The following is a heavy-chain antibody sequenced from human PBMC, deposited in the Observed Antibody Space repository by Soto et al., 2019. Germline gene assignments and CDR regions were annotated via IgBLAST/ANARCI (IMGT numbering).Heavy chain of an antibody. D-gene: IGHD6-13*01. J-gene: IGHJ2*01. CDR3: AKEGYSSSWSHWYFDL. V-gene: IGHV3-23*01. CDR1: GFTFSSYA. Sequence: EVQLLESGGGLVQPGGSLRLSCAASGFTFSSYAMSWVRQAPGKGLEWVSAISGSGGSTYYEDSVKGRFTISRDNSKNTLYLEMNSVRAEDTAVYYCAKEGYSSSWSHWYFDLWGRGTLVTVSS. CDR2: ISGSGGST.